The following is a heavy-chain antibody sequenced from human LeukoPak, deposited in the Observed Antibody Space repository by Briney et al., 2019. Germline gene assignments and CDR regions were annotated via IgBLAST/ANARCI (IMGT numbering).Heavy chain of an antibody. V-gene: IGHV4-4*07. CDR3: ARAIRGVTDAFDI. Sequence: KPSETLSLTCSVSGGAISSYYWSWIRQPPGKGLEWIGRFYTSENTNYNPSLKSRVTMSVDTSKNQFSLNLTSVTAADTAMYYCARAIRGVTDAFDIWGQGTMVTVSS. CDR2: FYTSENT. J-gene: IGHJ3*02. D-gene: IGHD3-10*01. CDR1: GGAISSYY.